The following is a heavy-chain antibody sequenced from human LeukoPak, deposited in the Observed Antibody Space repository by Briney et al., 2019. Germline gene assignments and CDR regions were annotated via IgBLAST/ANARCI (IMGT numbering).Heavy chain of an antibody. D-gene: IGHD3-3*01. Sequence: PGGSLRLSCAASGFTFSNYAMSWVRQAPGKGLVWVSGISGSGSSTYYADSVKGRFTISRDSSKNTLYLQMSSLRPEDTAVYYCARDGSYYDFWSGSSWFDSWGQGTLVTVSS. CDR2: ISGSGSST. CDR1: GFTFSNYA. V-gene: IGHV3-23*01. J-gene: IGHJ5*01. CDR3: ARDGSYYDFWSGSSWFDS.